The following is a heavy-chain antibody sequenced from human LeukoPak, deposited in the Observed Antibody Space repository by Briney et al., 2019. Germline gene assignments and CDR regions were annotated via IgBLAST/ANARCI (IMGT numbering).Heavy chain of an antibody. D-gene: IGHD3-10*01. V-gene: IGHV4-59*08. CDR1: GASISDSH. CDR2: ISYSGSA. J-gene: IGHJ5*02. Sequence: SETLSLTCSVSGASISDSHWSWIRQPPGKGLEWIAYISYSGSAKYNPSLQGRVTMSADTSKNHVSLWLTSVTAADTAVYYCARQSRTTLIRGILITDANWFDPWGQGILVTVSS. CDR3: ARQSRTTLIRGILITDANWFDP.